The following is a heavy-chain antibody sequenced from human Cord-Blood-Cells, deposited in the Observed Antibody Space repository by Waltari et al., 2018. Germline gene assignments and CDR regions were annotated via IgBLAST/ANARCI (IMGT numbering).Heavy chain of an antibody. CDR1: GSTFTSYD. D-gene: IGHD2-2*01. J-gene: IGHJ3*02. V-gene: IGHV1-8*01. Sequence: QVQLVQSGAKVKKPGASVKVSCKASGSTFTSYDINWVRPATAQGLEWMGWMNPNSGNTGYAQKFQGRVTMTRNTSISTAYMELSSLRSEDTAVYYCARVSCSSTSCYDAFDIWGQGTMVTVSS. CDR3: ARVSCSSTSCYDAFDI. CDR2: MNPNSGNT.